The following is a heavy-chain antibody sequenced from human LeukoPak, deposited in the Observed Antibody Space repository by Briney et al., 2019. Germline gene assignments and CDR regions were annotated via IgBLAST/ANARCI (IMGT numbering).Heavy chain of an antibody. CDR3: AKEGYYYDSSGYNYYYGMDV. CDR2: ISYDGSNK. J-gene: IGHJ6*02. D-gene: IGHD3-22*01. Sequence: GRSLRLSCAASGFTFSSYGMHWVRQAPGKGLEWVAVISYDGSNKYYADSVKGRFTIFRDNSKNTLYLQMNSLRAEDTAVYYCAKEGYYYDSSGYNYYYGMDVWGQGTTVTVSS. V-gene: IGHV3-30*18. CDR1: GFTFSSYG.